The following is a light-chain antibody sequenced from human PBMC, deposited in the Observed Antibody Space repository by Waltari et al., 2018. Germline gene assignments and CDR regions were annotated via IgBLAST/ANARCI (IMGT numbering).Light chain of an antibody. CDR1: NSNIGRNS. Sequence: QSVLTQPPSVSGTPVQTVTISCSGPNSNIGRNSVFWYHQLPGTAPKLLIYRDDQRPSGVPDRFSGSKSGTSASLAIRGLRSEDEADYYCAAWDDSLSVSYVFGSGTKVTV. CDR3: AAWDDSLSVSYV. V-gene: IGLV1-47*01. CDR2: RDD. J-gene: IGLJ1*01.